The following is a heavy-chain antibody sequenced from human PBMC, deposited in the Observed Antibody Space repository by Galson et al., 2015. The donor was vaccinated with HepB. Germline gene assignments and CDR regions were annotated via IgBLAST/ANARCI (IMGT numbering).Heavy chain of an antibody. V-gene: IGHV3-11*03. D-gene: IGHD2-15*01. CDR1: GFTFSDYH. J-gene: IGHJ5*02. CDR2: ISSSSSYT. Sequence: SLRLSCAASGFTFSDYHMSWIRQAPGKGLEWVSYISSSSSYTNYADSVKGRFTISRDNAKNSLYLQMNSLRAEDTAVYYCASYRGSWTPTSNWFDPWGQGTLVTVSS. CDR3: ASYRGSWTPTSNWFDP.